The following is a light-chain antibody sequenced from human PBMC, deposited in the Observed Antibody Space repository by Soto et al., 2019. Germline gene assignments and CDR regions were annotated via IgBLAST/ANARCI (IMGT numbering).Light chain of an antibody. V-gene: IGKV1-5*03. J-gene: IGKJ1*01. CDR3: QHYNSYSEA. CDR2: KAS. CDR1: QTITNY. Sequence: DIQMTQSPSSLSASVGDRVTITFRASQTITNYLNWYQQQSGKAPKLLIYKASTLKSGVPSRFSGSGSGTEFTLTISSLQPDDFATYYCQHYNSYSEAFGQGTKVDIK.